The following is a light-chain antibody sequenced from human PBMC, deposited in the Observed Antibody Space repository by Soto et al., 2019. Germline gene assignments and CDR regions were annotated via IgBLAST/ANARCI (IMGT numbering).Light chain of an antibody. V-gene: IGKV1-5*03. J-gene: IGKJ1*01. CDR2: RVS. Sequence: DIQMTQSPSTLSAFVGDRVTITCRASQSINTWLAWYQQKPGKAPNLLIYRVSNLESGVPSRFSGGGSGTEFPLTISSLQPDDFATYYCQQYNTHSWTFGQGTKVEVK. CDR3: QQYNTHSWT. CDR1: QSINTW.